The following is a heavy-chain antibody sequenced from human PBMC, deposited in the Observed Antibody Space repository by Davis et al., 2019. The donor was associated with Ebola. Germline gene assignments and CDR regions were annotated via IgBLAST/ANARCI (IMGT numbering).Heavy chain of an antibody. V-gene: IGHV3-53*04. CDR1: GFTVTSNY. J-gene: IGHJ3*02. Sequence: GGSLRLSCAAPGFTVTSNYINWVRQAPGKGLEWVSVIYPGGRTYYADSVKGRFTISRHNSKNALFLQMNNLRPEDTAVYYCAVRSGIWGQGTMVTVSS. CDR2: IYPGGRT. CDR3: AVRSGI. D-gene: IGHD6-19*01.